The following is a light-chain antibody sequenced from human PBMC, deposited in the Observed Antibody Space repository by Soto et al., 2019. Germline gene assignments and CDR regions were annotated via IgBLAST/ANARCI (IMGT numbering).Light chain of an antibody. J-gene: IGKJ1*01. CDR3: QQYHSYPAS. V-gene: IGKV1-16*01. CDR2: DAS. CDR1: QGISSF. Sequence: DLQMTQSPSSLSASVGDRVTITCRASQGISSFLAWFQQKPGKAPMSLIYDASSLQSGVPSRFSGSGSDTHFTLTISSLQPEDFATYYCQQYHSYPASFGQGTKVEI.